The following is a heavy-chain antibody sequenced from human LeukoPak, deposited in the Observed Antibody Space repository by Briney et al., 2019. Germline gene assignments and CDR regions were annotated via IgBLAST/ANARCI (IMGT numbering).Heavy chain of an antibody. D-gene: IGHD3-16*01. CDR2: INNSGST. CDR1: GGSFSGYY. Sequence: PSETLSLTCAVYGGSFSGYYWSWMRQPPGKGLEWIGEINNSGSTNYNPSLKSRVTISVDTSKNQFSLKLSSVTAADTAVYYCARDRGDGSPYDGSRGAFDIWGQGTTVTVSS. V-gene: IGHV4-34*09. CDR3: ARDRGDGSPYDGSRGAFDI. J-gene: IGHJ3*02.